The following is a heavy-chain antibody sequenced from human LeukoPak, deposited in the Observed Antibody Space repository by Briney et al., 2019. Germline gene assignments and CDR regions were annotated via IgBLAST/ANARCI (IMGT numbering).Heavy chain of an antibody. CDR2: IYYSGST. CDR1: GESISGFY. D-gene: IGHD6-13*01. J-gene: IGHJ4*02. Sequence: PSETLSLTCTVSGESISGFYWNWIRQPPGKGLEWIGYIYYSGSTNYNPSLKGRVTISVDTSKNQFSLKLSSVTAADTAVYYCAFIAAAGTHYWGQGTLVTVSS. V-gene: IGHV4-59*12. CDR3: AFIAAAGTHY.